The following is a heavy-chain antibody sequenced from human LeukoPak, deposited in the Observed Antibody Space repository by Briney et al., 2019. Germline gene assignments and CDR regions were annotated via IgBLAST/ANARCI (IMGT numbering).Heavy chain of an antibody. CDR3: ARRGSSWPNWYFDL. V-gene: IGHV3-7*01. D-gene: IGHD6-13*01. J-gene: IGHJ2*01. CDR2: IKQDGSEK. CDR1: GFTFSSYW. Sequence: PGGSLRLSCAASGFTFSSYWMSWVRQAPGKGLEWVANIKQDGSEKYYVDSVKGRFTISRDNAKNSLYLQMNSLRAEDTAVYYCARRGSSWPNWYFDLWGRGTLVTVSS.